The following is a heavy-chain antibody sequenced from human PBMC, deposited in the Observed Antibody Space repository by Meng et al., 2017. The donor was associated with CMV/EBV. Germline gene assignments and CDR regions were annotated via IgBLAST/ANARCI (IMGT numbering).Heavy chain of an antibody. V-gene: IGHV3-21*01. CDR2: ISSSSSYI. Sequence: GGSLRLSCAASGFTFSSYSMNWVRQAPGKGLEWVSSISSSSSYIYYADSVKGRFTISRDNAKNSLYLQMNSLRAEDTAVYYCARVGGGNTYYYYGMDVWGQGTTVTVSS. CDR1: GFTFSSYS. CDR3: ARVGGGNTYYYYGMDV. D-gene: IGHD4-23*01. J-gene: IGHJ6*02.